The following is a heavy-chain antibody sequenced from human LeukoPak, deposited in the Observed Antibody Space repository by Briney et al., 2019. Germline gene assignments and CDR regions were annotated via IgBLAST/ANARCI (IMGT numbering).Heavy chain of an antibody. D-gene: IGHD6-13*01. CDR2: IYPGDFDT. Sequence: GESLKISCKGSGYSFTSYWIGWVRQMPGKGLEWMGIIYPGDFDTRYSPSFQGQVAISADKSISTAYLQWSSLKASDTAMYYCARLLLAAPDAFDIWGQGTMVTVSS. V-gene: IGHV5-51*01. CDR1: GYSFTSYW. CDR3: ARLLLAAPDAFDI. J-gene: IGHJ3*02.